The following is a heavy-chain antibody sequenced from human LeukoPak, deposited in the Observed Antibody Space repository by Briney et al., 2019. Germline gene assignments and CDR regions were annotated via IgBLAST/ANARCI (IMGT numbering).Heavy chain of an antibody. D-gene: IGHD2-2*01. CDR3: VSNQLVPAAIYYYYYMDV. CDR2: ISYDGSNK. CDR1: GFTFSSYA. V-gene: IGHV3-30-3*01. J-gene: IGHJ6*03. Sequence: PGGSLRLSCAASGFTFSSYAMHWVRQAPGKGLEWVALISYDGSNKYYVDSVKGRFTISRDNAKNSLYLQMNSLRAEDTAVYYCVSNQLVPAAIYYYYYMDVWGKGTTVTVSS.